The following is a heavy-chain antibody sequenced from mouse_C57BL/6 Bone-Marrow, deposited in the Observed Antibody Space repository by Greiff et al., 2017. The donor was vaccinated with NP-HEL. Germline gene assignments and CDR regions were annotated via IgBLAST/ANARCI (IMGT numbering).Heavy chain of an antibody. CDR3: ARDSPGIIDY. Sequence: VQLQQSGPELVKPGASVKISCKASGYAFSSSWMNWVKQRPGKGLEWIGRIYPGDGDTNYNGKFKGKATLTADKSSSTAYMQLSSLTSEDSAVYCCARDSPGIIDYWGQGTSVTVSS. J-gene: IGHJ4*01. V-gene: IGHV1-82*01. CDR1: GYAFSSSW. CDR2: IYPGDGDT. D-gene: IGHD1-1*01.